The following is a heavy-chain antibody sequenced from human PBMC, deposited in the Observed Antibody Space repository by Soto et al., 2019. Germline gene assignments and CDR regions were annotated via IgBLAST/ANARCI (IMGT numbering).Heavy chain of an antibody. D-gene: IGHD3-22*01. V-gene: IGHV1-69*13. CDR3: AREVLADYYDSSGYQHYYYYGMDV. CDR2: IIPIFGTA. Sequence: EASVKVSCKASGGTFSSYAISWVRQAPGQGLEWMGGIIPIFGTANYAQKFQGRVTITADESTSTAYMELSSLRSGDTAVYYCAREVLADYYDSSGYQHYYYYGMDVWGQGTTVTVSS. J-gene: IGHJ6*02. CDR1: GGTFSSYA.